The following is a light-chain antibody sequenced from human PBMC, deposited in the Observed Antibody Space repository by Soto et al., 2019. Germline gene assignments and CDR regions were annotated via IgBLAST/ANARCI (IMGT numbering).Light chain of an antibody. CDR1: QSISSY. V-gene: IGKV1-39*01. Sequence: DIQMTQSPSSLSASVGDRVTITCRASQSISSYLNWYQQKPGKAPKLLIYAASSLQSGVPSRFSGSGSGTDFTLTISSLQPEDFATYYCQQSYSTPLPFGQGTK. CDR2: AAS. J-gene: IGKJ1*01. CDR3: QQSYSTPLP.